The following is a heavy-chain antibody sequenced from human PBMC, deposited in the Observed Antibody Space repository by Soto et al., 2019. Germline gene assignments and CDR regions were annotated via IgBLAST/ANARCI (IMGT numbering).Heavy chain of an antibody. CDR1: GGSISSGGYS. CDR3: ARTPDR. J-gene: IGHJ5*02. V-gene: IGHV4-30-2*01. Sequence: SETLSLTCAVSGGSISSGGYSWSWIRQPPGKGLEWIGYIYHSGSTYYNPSLKSRVTISVDRSKNQFSLKPSSVTAADTAVYYCARTPDRWGQGTLVTVSS. CDR2: IYHSGST.